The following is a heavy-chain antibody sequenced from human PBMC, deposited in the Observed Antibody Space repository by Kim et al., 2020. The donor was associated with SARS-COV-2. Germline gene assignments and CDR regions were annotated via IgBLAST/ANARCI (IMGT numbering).Heavy chain of an antibody. J-gene: IGHJ6*02. Sequence: GGSLRLSCAASGFTFSSYNMDWVRQAPGKGLEWVSSISNSGSYIYYADSVKGRFTISRDNAKNSLCLQMNSLRAEDTAVYYCAKGLGMDVWGQGTTVTVSS. CDR1: GFTFSSYN. V-gene: IGHV3-21*01. CDR2: ISNSGSYI. CDR3: AKGLGMDV.